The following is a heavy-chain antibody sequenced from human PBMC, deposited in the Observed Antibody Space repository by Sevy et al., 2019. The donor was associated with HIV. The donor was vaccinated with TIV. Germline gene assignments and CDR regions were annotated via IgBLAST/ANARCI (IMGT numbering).Heavy chain of an antibody. CDR2: INPNSGGT. J-gene: IGHJ4*02. CDR1: GYTFTGYY. CDR3: ARGLDATVTTFRVDY. D-gene: IGHD4-17*01. V-gene: IGHV1-2*02. Sequence: ASVKVSCKASGYTFTGYYMHWVRQAPGQGLEWMGWINPNSGGTNYAQKFQGRVTMTRDTSISTAYMELSRLRSDDTAVYYCARGLDATVTTFRVDYWGQGTLVTVSS.